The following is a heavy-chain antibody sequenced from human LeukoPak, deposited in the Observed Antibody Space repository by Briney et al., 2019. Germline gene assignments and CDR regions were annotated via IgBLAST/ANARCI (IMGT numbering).Heavy chain of an antibody. CDR2: IYYSGST. Sequence: PSETLSLTCTVSGDSFSRYYWSWIRQPPGKGLEWIGYIYYSGSTNYNPSLKSRVTISVDTSKNQFSLKLSSVTAADTAVYYCARGHDSSGYYSPGSHDYWGQGTLVTVSS. CDR3: ARGHDSSGYYSPGSHDY. CDR1: GDSFSRYY. J-gene: IGHJ4*02. V-gene: IGHV4-59*01. D-gene: IGHD3-22*01.